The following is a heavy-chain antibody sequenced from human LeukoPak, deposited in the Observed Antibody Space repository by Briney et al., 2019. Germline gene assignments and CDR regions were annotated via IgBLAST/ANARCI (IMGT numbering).Heavy chain of an antibody. CDR3: ARVPLRFLEPFDY. V-gene: IGHV4-34*01. CDR2: ISHRGRT. CDR1: GGSVSGYY. Sequence: SETLSLTCAVYGGSVSGYYWSWIRQPPEKGLEWIGEISHRGRTHYTPSLQSRVTMSVDTSKNQFALNLNSVTAADTAVYYCARVPLRFLEPFDYWGQGILVTVPS. D-gene: IGHD3-3*01. J-gene: IGHJ4*02.